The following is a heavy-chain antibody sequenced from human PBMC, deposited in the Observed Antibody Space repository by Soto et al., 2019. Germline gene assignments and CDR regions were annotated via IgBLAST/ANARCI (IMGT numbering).Heavy chain of an antibody. V-gene: IGHV3-30*04. D-gene: IGHD1-1*01. CDR3: ARDLQAGTDNVNWFAP. J-gene: IGHJ5*02. Sequence: QVQLVESGGGVVQPGRSLRLSCAASGFSISRSAMHWVRQAPGKGLEWVAVIAYDGSNRWYVDSAEGRFTISRDNSKNTVYLQMSSLRGEDTAVYYCARDLQAGTDNVNWFAPWGQGTLVTVSS. CDR2: IAYDGSNR. CDR1: GFSISRSA.